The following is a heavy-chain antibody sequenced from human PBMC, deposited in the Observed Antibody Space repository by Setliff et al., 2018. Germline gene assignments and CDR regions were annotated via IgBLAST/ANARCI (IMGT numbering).Heavy chain of an antibody. Sequence: GGSLRLSCAASGFTFIDYYMNWIRQTPRKGLEWISHIDPRGSPVDYVDSVKGRFTISRDNTKNSLYLQMTSLRAEDTAIYYCARTTGYRLEGDFDYWGQGTLVTVSS. CDR1: GFTFIDYY. D-gene: IGHD3-16*01. CDR3: ARTTGYRLEGDFDY. V-gene: IGHV3-11*04. J-gene: IGHJ4*02. CDR2: IDPRGSPV.